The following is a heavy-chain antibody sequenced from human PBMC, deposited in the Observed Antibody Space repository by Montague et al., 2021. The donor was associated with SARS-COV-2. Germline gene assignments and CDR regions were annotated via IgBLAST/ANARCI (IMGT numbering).Heavy chain of an antibody. J-gene: IGHJ4*02. V-gene: IGHV4-39*01. CDR2: IFYRGNT. CDR3: ARLTTSGSIA. CDR1: GGSINNTSYY. Sequence: SETLSLTCTVSGGSINNTSYYWGWIRQPPGKGLEWIGSIFYRGNTHCNASLKSRVTVSVDTSKNQFSLNLTSVTAADTALYYCARLTTSGSIARGQGTLVTVSS. D-gene: IGHD6-19*01.